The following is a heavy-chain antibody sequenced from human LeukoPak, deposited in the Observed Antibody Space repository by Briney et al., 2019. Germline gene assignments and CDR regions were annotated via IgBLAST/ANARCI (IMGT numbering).Heavy chain of an antibody. CDR3: ARDSRDSSGYDYYYYYMDV. V-gene: IGHV4-4*07. CDR1: GGSISSYY. CDR2: IYTSGST. D-gene: IGHD3-22*01. J-gene: IGHJ6*03. Sequence: SETLSLTCTVSGGSISSYYWSWIRQPAGKGLEWIGRIYTSGSTNYDPSIKSRATMSVDTSKNQFSLKLSSVTAADTAVYYCARDSRDSSGYDYYYYYMDVWGKGTTVTVSS.